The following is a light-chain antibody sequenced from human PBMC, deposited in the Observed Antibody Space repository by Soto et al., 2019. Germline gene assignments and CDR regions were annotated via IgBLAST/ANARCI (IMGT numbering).Light chain of an antibody. J-gene: IGLJ3*02. V-gene: IGLV4-69*01. CDR2: LNSDGRH. CDR1: SGHTNYA. CDR3: LTWGAGIWV. Sequence: QPVLTQSPSASASLGASVKLTCTLSSGHTNYAIAWHQLQPEKGPRYLMKLNSDGRHIKGDGIPDRFSGSSSGAERYLTISSLRAEDAADYYCLTWGAGIWVFGGGTKLTVL.